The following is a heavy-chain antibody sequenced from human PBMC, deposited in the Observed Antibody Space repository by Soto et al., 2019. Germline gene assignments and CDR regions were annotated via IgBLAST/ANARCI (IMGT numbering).Heavy chain of an antibody. CDR2: IYARGTT. CDR1: GFTVSNNY. D-gene: IGHD3-9*01. J-gene: IGHJ4*02. CDR3: ARERDTTGYILRY. V-gene: IGHV3-53*01. Sequence: EVQLVESGGGSIQPGGSLRLSCAASGFTVSNNYMTWVRQAPGKGLEWVSIIYARGTTYYADSVKGRFTISRDNSDNTLYLHMNNLRAEDTAMYYCARERDTTGYILRYWGQGTLVTVSS.